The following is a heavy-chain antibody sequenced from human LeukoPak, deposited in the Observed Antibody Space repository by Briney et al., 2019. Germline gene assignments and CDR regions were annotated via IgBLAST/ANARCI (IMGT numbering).Heavy chain of an antibody. CDR1: GGSISSYY. D-gene: IGHD2-2*01. Sequence: SETLSLTCTVSGGSISSYYWSWIRQPPGKGLEWIGYIYYSGSTNYNPSLKSRVTIPVDTSKNQFSLKLSSVTAADTAVYYCARDRGYCSSTSCYDWFDPWGQGTLVTVSS. CDR2: IYYSGST. J-gene: IGHJ5*02. V-gene: IGHV4-59*01. CDR3: ARDRGYCSSTSCYDWFDP.